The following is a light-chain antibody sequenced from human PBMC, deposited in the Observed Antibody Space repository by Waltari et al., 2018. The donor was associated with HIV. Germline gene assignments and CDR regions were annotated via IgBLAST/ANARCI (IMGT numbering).Light chain of an antibody. CDR2: GAS. CDR3: QQYNDWLALT. J-gene: IGKJ4*01. V-gene: IGKV3-15*01. CDR1: HSIFNN. Sequence: ILMTQPQATVPVSPGERVTSPCTASHSIFNNLAWYQQRPGQAPRLLIYGASTRVTGVPDRFSGSGSGTDFTLSISSVQSEDFALYFCQQYNDWLALTFGGGTKVEV.